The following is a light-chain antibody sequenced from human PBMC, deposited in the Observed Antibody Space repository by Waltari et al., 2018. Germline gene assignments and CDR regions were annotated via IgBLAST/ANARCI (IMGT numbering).Light chain of an antibody. CDR3: QQFDTFPLT. V-gene: IGKV1-12*01. CDR2: GAS. Sequence: DIQMTQSPSSVSASVGDRVTITCRASQAISSWLAGYQQKPGKAPKLLIYGASSLQSGVPSRFSGSGFGTDFTLTISSLQPEDFATYFCQQFDTFPLTFGQGTRLEIK. CDR1: QAISSW. J-gene: IGKJ5*01.